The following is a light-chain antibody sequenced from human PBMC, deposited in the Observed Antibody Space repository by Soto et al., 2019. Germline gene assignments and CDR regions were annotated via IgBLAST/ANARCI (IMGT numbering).Light chain of an antibody. J-gene: IGKJ1*01. CDR2: DAS. CDR3: QQSYTTPWT. Sequence: DIQMTQSPSSLSASVLDRVTIACQSSQDISNYLNWYHQKPGKAPKLLIYDASNLKTGGPSRFSGSGSGTDFTLTISSLQPEDFTTYYCQQSYTTPWTFGQGTKVDIK. V-gene: IGKV1-39*01. CDR1: QDISNY.